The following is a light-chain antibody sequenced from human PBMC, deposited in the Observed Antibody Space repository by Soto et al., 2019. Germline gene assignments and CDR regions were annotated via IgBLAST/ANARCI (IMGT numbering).Light chain of an antibody. V-gene: IGKV1-17*01. Sequence: DIQMTHSPASLSASVSYRVTITCRASQTISNYLNWYQQQPGKAPKLLIYAASSLQSGVPSRFSGSGSGTEFTLTISSLQPEDFATYYCLQHNSYPRTFGQGTKVDIK. CDR1: QTISNY. CDR3: LQHNSYPRT. CDR2: AAS. J-gene: IGKJ1*01.